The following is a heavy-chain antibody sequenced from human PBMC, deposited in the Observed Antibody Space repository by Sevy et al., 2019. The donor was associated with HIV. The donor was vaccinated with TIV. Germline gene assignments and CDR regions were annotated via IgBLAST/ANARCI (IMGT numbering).Heavy chain of an antibody. J-gene: IGHJ6*02. CDR3: ARGGNGDFWSYEYYYYGMDV. CDR1: GYTFTTYD. Sequence: ASVKVSCAAFGYTFTTYDINWVRQAPGQGLEWMGWMSPNTGATGFAQKFQGRVTLTRNKSITTASMELSSLTYEDTAIYYCARGGNGDFWSYEYYYYGMDVWGQGTTVTVSS. CDR2: MSPNTGAT. D-gene: IGHD3-3*01. V-gene: IGHV1-8*01.